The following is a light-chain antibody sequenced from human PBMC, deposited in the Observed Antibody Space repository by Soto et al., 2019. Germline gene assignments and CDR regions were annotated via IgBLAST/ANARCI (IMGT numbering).Light chain of an antibody. J-gene: IGKJ5*01. Sequence: EIVLTQSPGTLSLSPGERVTLSCRTSQSLTSSYLAWYQQKPGQAPRLLIYGANSRATGIPDRFSGSGSGTDFSLTVSRLEPEDFAVYYCQQYDASPVTFGQGTRLEIK. CDR2: GAN. V-gene: IGKV3-20*01. CDR1: QSLTSSY. CDR3: QQYDASPVT.